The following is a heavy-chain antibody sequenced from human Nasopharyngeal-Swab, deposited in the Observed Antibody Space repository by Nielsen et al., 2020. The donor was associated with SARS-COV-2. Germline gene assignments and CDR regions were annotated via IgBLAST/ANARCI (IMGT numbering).Heavy chain of an antibody. Sequence: GGSLRLSCAASGFTFSSYAMHWVRQATGKGLEWVSAIGTAGDTYYPGSVKGRFTISRENAKNSLYLQMNSLRAGDTAVYYCARGARSYDSSGHSAFDIWGQGTMVTVSS. V-gene: IGHV3-13*01. CDR2: IGTAGDT. CDR3: ARGARSYDSSGHSAFDI. J-gene: IGHJ3*02. D-gene: IGHD3-22*01. CDR1: GFTFSSYA.